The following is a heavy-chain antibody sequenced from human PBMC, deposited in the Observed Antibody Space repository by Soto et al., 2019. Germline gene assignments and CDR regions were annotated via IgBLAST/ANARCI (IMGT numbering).Heavy chain of an antibody. D-gene: IGHD2-8*01. Sequence: GGSLRLSCAASGFSFNNYAMSWVRQAPGKGLEWVSGISGSGGSTYYADSVKGRFTISRDNYKNTVHLQMNSLRAEDTAVYYCAKDAWANRKPSDPWGQGTLVTVSS. CDR2: ISGSGGST. J-gene: IGHJ5*02. CDR3: AKDAWANRKPSDP. CDR1: GFSFNNYA. V-gene: IGHV3-23*01.